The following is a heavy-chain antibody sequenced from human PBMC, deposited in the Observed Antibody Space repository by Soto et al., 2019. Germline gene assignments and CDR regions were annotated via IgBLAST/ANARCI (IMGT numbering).Heavy chain of an antibody. CDR3: ARDFRSRAYYYDSSDPGVFDY. Sequence: GGSLRLSCAASGFTFSSYAMHWVRQAPGKGLEWVAVISYDGSNKYYADSVKGRFTISRDNSKNTLYLQMNSLRAEDTAVYYCARDFRSRAYYYDSSDPGVFDYWGQGTLVTISS. CDR2: ISYDGSNK. D-gene: IGHD3-22*01. CDR1: GFTFSSYA. V-gene: IGHV3-30-3*01. J-gene: IGHJ4*02.